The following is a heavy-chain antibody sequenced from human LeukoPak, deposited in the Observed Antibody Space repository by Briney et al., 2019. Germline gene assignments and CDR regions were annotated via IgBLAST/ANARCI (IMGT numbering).Heavy chain of an antibody. CDR2: ISSSSSYI. J-gene: IGHJ4*02. Sequence: GGSLRLSCAASGFTFSRYSMNWVRQAPGKGLEWVSSISSSSSYIYYADSVKGRFTISRDNAKNSLYLQMNSLRAEDTAVYYCARDQSITMVRGITRAPPKYWGQGTLVTVSS. V-gene: IGHV3-21*01. CDR1: GFTFSRYS. D-gene: IGHD3-10*01. CDR3: ARDQSITMVRGITRAPPKY.